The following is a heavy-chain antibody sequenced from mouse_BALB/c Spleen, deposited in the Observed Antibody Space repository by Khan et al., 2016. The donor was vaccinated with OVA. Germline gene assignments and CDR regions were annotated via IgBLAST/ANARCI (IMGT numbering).Heavy chain of an antibody. CDR3: ARDRIDY. CDR2: INPTSGYT. J-gene: IGHJ2*01. Sequence: QVQLKQSGAELAKPGASVKMSCTASGYTFTSYWMHWIKQRPGQGLEWIGYINPTSGYTDYNQKFKDKATLTAAKSSSTAFMQLSSLTSDYSAVYYCARDRIDYWGQGTALTVSS. V-gene: IGHV1-7*01. CDR1: GYTFTSYW.